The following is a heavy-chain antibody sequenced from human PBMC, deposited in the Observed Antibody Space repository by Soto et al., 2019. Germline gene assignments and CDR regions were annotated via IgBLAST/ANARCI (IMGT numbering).Heavy chain of an antibody. V-gene: IGHV4-4*02. J-gene: IGHJ6*03. Sequence: SETLSLTCAVSSGSISSSNWWSWVRQPPGKGLEWIGEIYHSGSTNYNPSLKSRVTISVDKSKNQFSLKLSSVTAADTAVYYSAICPFHFVVVPAAMYYYYYMDVWGKGTTVTVSS. CDR3: AICPFHFVVVPAAMYYYYYMDV. CDR2: IYHSGST. CDR1: SGSISSSNW. D-gene: IGHD2-2*01.